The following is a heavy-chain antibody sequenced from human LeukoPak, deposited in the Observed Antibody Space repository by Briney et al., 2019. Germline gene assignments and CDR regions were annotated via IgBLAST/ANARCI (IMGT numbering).Heavy chain of an antibody. V-gene: IGHV1-69*13. Sequence: ASVKVSCKASGGTFSSYAISWVRQAPGQGLEWMGGIIPIFGTANYAQKFQGRVTITADESTSTAYMELSSLRSEDTAVYYCARGSLDNWNDKTHYYYYGMDVWGQGTTVTVSS. CDR3: ARGSLDNWNDKTHYYYYGMDV. D-gene: IGHD1-1*01. CDR2: IIPIFGTA. J-gene: IGHJ6*02. CDR1: GGTFSSYA.